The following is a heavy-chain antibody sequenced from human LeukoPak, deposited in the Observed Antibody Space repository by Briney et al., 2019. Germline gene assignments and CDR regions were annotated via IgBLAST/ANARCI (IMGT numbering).Heavy chain of an antibody. CDR3: ASDDRGYSYGYFDY. J-gene: IGHJ4*02. V-gene: IGHV4-39*07. D-gene: IGHD5-18*01. Sequence: SETLSLTCTVSGGSISTSNYYWGWIRQPPGTGLEWIGNIFYSGSTYYSPSLKSRVTISLDTSRNQFSLKLNSVTAADTAVYYCASDDRGYSYGYFDYWGQGTLVTVSS. CDR1: GGSISTSNYY. CDR2: IFYSGST.